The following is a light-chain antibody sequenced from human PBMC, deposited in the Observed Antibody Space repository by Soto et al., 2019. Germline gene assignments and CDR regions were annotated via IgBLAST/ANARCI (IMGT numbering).Light chain of an antibody. V-gene: IGKV4-1*01. CDR3: QQYYSTLIT. CDR2: WAS. CDR1: QSVLSSSYHKSY. J-gene: IGKJ5*01. Sequence: DIALTQSPDSLALSLGERATMTCKSSQSVLSSSYHKSYLAWYQVKPGRPPKLLFSWASTRESGVPDRFSGSGSGTDFTLTISSLQAEDVAVYYCQQYYSTLITFGQGTRLEIK.